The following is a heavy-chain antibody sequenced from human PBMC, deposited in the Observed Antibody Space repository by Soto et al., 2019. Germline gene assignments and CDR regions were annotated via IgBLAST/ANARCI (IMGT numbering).Heavy chain of an antibody. Sequence: PSETLSLTCTVSGGSISSYYWSWIRQPPGKGLEWIGYIYNSGRTNYNPSLKSRVTLSVDTSKNQFSLKLSSVTAADTAVYYCARLGGSYAVPHFDYWGQGTLVTVSS. CDR3: ARLGGSYAVPHFDY. CDR2: IYNSGRT. D-gene: IGHD1-26*01. J-gene: IGHJ4*02. V-gene: IGHV4-59*08. CDR1: GGSISSYY.